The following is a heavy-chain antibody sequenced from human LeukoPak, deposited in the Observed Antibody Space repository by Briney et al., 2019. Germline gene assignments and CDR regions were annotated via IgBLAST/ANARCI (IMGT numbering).Heavy chain of an antibody. CDR1: GFTFSTYW. CDR2: INSDGSNT. J-gene: IGHJ4*02. D-gene: IGHD2-15*01. V-gene: IGHV3-74*01. CDR3: ARDLGSGGSCYRN. Sequence: GGSLRLSCAASGFTFSTYWMHWVRQAPGKGLVWVSRINSDGSNTNYADSVKGRFTISRDNAKNTLYLQMNSLRAEDTAVYYCARDLGSGGSCYRNWGQGTLVTVSS.